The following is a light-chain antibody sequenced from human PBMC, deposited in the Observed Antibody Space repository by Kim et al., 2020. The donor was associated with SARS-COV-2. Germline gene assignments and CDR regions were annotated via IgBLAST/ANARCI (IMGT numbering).Light chain of an antibody. Sequence: GQAVTISCTGTSSDVGGYNYVSWYQQHPGKAPKLMIYDVSKRPSGVPDRFSGSKSGNTASLTISGLQAEDEADYYCCSYAGSYTWVFGGGTKLTVL. V-gene: IGLV2-11*01. CDR1: SSDVGGYNY. CDR3: CSYAGSYTWV. CDR2: DVS. J-gene: IGLJ3*02.